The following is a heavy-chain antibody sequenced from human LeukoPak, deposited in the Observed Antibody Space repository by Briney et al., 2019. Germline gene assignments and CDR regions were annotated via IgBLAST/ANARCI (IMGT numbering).Heavy chain of an antibody. Sequence: SETLSLTCTVSGGSISSYYWSWIRQPPGKGLEWIGYIYTSGSTNYNPSLKSRVTISVDTSKNQFSLKLSSVTAADTAVYYCARLPVEGYYYMDVWGKGTTVTVSS. V-gene: IGHV4-4*09. CDR3: ARLPVEGYYYMDV. CDR1: GGSISSYY. J-gene: IGHJ6*03. D-gene: IGHD5-24*01. CDR2: IYTSGST.